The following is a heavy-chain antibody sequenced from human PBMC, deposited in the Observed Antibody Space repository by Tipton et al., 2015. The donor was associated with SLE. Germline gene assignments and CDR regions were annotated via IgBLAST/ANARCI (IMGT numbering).Heavy chain of an antibody. J-gene: IGHJ5*02. D-gene: IGHD2-2*01. CDR1: GGSISTYY. CDR3: ARGHLLIVVVPAATRLGNWFDP. V-gene: IGHV4-34*01. Sequence: TLSLTCTLSGGSISTYYWSWIRQVPGKGLEWIGEVNHSGSTNYNPSLESRVTISVDTSKNQFSLKLTSVTAADTAVYFCARGHLLIVVVPAATRLGNWFDPWGQGTLVTVSS. CDR2: VNHSGST.